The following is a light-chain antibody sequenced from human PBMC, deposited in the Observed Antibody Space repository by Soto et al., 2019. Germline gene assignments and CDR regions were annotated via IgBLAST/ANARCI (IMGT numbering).Light chain of an antibody. J-gene: IGKJ1*01. Sequence: DIPMTQSPSTLSGSEGDRVALTCRASQSISSSLAWYQQKPGKAPKLLIYKASTLKSGVPSRFSGSGSGTEFTLTISSLQPDDFATYYCQHYNSYSETFGQGTKVDI. V-gene: IGKV1-5*03. CDR2: KAS. CDR1: QSISSS. CDR3: QHYNSYSET.